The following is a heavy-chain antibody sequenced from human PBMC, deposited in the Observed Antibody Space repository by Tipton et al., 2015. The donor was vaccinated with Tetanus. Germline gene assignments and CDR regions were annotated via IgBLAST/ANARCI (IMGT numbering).Heavy chain of an antibody. J-gene: IGHJ4*02. CDR1: GYSFSNYY. V-gene: IGHV1-2*02. CDR3: ARLIYGSGGYYYDY. CDR2: INPNGDT. Sequence: QLVQSGAEVKKPGASVKVSCKASGYSFSNYYMHWVRQATGQGLEWMGWINPNGDTKYAQRFQGRVTMTSDMSISTGYMELTRLSSDDTAVYYCARLIYGSGGYYYDYWGQGTLVTVAS. D-gene: IGHD3-10*01.